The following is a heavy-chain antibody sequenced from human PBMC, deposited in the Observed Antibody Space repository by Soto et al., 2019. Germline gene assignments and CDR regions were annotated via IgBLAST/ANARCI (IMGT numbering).Heavy chain of an antibody. Sequence: GGSLRLSCAASGFTFSSYGMHWVRQAPGKGLEWVAVIWYDGSNKYYADSVKGRFTISRDNSKNTLYLQMNSLRAEDTAVYYCARVPFGYCSSTSCYAFDYWGQGTLVTVSS. D-gene: IGHD2-2*01. J-gene: IGHJ4*02. CDR2: IWYDGSNK. V-gene: IGHV3-33*01. CDR1: GFTFSSYG. CDR3: ARVPFGYCSSTSCYAFDY.